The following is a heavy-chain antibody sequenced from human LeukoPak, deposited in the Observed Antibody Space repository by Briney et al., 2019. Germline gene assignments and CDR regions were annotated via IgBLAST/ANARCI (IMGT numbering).Heavy chain of an antibody. D-gene: IGHD6-13*01. CDR1: GGSISSYY. V-gene: IGHV4-59*08. J-gene: IGHJ6*02. CDR2: IYHSGST. CDR3: ARLYSSSWYVGMDV. Sequence: SETLSLTCTVPGGSISSYYWSWIRQPPGKGLEWIGYIYHSGSTNYNPSLKSRVTISVDTSKNQFSLKLSSVAAADTAVYYCARLYSSSWYVGMDVWGQGTTVTVSS.